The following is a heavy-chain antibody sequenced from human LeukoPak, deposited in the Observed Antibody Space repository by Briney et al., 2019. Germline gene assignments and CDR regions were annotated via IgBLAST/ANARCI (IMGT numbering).Heavy chain of an antibody. D-gene: IGHD2-15*01. Sequence: PGGSLRLSCAASGFTFSSYEMNWVRQAPGKGLEWVSYISSSGSTIYYADSVKGRFTISRDNAKNSLSLQMNSLRAEDTAVYYCARGGYCSGGSCYYYGMDVWGEGTTVTVSS. V-gene: IGHV3-48*03. CDR1: GFTFSSYE. J-gene: IGHJ6*04. CDR2: ISSSGSTI. CDR3: ARGGYCSGGSCYYYGMDV.